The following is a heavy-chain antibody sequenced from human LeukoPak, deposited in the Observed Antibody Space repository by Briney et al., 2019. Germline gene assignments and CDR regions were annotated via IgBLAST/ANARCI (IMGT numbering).Heavy chain of an antibody. Sequence: PGGSLRLSCAASGFTFSYYWMHWVRQAPGKGLVWVSGVSGSGDSTYYADSVKGRFTISRDNSNNTLFLLMNSLRAEDTAVYYCARDFGRTSDWQPRLYYGMDVWGQGTTVTVSS. CDR3: ARDFGRTSDWQPRLYYGMDV. V-gene: IGHV3-23*01. D-gene: IGHD2-2*01. CDR2: VSGSGDST. J-gene: IGHJ6*02. CDR1: GFTFSYYW.